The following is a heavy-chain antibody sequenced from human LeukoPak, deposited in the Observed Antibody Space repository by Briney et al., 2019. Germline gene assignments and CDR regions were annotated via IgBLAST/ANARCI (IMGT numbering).Heavy chain of an antibody. D-gene: IGHD2-15*01. J-gene: IGHJ4*02. CDR3: AKQLGYCSDGSCYFPY. CDR1: DFTFDFYW. V-gene: IGHV3-7*03. Sequence: GGSLRLSCVASDFTFDFYWMTWVRQAPGKGLEWLANIPPDGSQKYYADSVQGRFTISRDNSKSTLCLQMNSLRAEDTAVYYCAKQLGYCSDGSCYFPYWGQGTLVTVSS. CDR2: IPPDGSQK.